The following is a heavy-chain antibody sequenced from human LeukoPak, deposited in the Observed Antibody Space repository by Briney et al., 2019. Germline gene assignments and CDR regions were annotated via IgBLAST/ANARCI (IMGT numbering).Heavy chain of an antibody. Sequence: GRSLRPSCAASGFTFSTSAMSWVRQAPGKGLEWVSGISGSGDSTYYVDSVKGRFTISRDNSKSTLYLHMNSLRAEDTAIYYCAKQRSEVPVAASNYWGQGTLVTVSS. J-gene: IGHJ4*02. D-gene: IGHD1-14*01. CDR2: ISGSGDST. CDR1: GFTFSTSA. CDR3: AKQRSEVPVAASNY. V-gene: IGHV3-23*01.